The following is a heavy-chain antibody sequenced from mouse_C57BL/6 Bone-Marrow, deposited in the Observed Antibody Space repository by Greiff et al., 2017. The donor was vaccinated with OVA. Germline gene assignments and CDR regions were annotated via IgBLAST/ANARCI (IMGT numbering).Heavy chain of an antibody. Sequence: VQLQQSGAELVRPGASVTLSCKASGYTFTDYYISWVKQRPGQGLEWIARIYPGSGNIYYNEKFKGKATLTAEKSSSTAYMQLSSLTSDDSAVYFSARSERLRDYFGNWGQGTTLTVSS. CDR2: IYPGSGNI. CDR3: ARSERLRDYFGN. J-gene: IGHJ2*01. V-gene: IGHV1-76*01. CDR1: GYTFTDYY. D-gene: IGHD2-2*01.